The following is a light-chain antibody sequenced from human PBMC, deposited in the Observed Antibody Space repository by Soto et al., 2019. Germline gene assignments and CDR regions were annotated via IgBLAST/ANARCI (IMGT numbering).Light chain of an antibody. J-gene: IGKJ5*01. V-gene: IGKV3-11*01. CDR1: RSVGSF. CDR2: DAS. Sequence: EIVFTQSPATLSLSPGERSILACRASRSVGSFLAWFQQKPGQAPRLLIYDASNRATGIPARFSGSGSGTDFTLTISSLEPEDFAVYYCQQRSNWPPTFGQGTRLEIK. CDR3: QQRSNWPPT.